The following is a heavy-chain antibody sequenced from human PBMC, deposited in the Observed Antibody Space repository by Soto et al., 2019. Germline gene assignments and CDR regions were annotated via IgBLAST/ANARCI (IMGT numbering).Heavy chain of an antibody. V-gene: IGHV3-48*02. CDR1: GFTFSSYN. Sequence: EVQLVESGGGLVQPGGSLRLSCAASGFTFSSYNMNWVRQAPGKGLEWVSYISSSSSTIYYADSVKGRFTISRDNANNSLYLQMNSLRDEDTAVYYCARDLGYGDPTWPYFDYWGQGTLVTVSS. J-gene: IGHJ4*02. CDR3: ARDLGYGDPTWPYFDY. D-gene: IGHD4-17*01. CDR2: ISSSSSTI.